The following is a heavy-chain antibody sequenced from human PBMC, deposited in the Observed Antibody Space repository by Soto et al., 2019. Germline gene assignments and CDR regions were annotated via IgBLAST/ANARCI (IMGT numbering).Heavy chain of an antibody. CDR3: AKVGSWSGYYAHFDC. V-gene: IGHV3-23*01. CDR1: GFTFSSYA. Sequence: GGSLRLSCAASGFTFSSYATSWVRQAPGKGLEWVSTISGSGGSTYYADSVKGRFTISRDNSKNTLYLQMNSLRAEDTAVYSCAKVGSWSGYYAHFDCWGQGTLVTVSS. CDR2: ISGSGGST. D-gene: IGHD3-3*01. J-gene: IGHJ4*02.